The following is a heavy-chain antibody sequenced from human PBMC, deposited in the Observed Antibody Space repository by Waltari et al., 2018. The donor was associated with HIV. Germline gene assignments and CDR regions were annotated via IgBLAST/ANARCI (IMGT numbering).Heavy chain of an antibody. V-gene: IGHV3-33*01. J-gene: IGHJ4*02. D-gene: IGHD5-18*01. CDR1: GFPFSSYG. CDR2: IWYDGSNK. CDR3: AREREIQLWPLDY. Sequence: QVQLVESGGGVVQPGRSLRLSCAASGFPFSSYGMHWVRQAPGKGLEWVAVIWYDGSNKYYADSVKGRFTISRDNSKNTLYLQMNSLRAEDTAVYYCAREREIQLWPLDYWGQGTLVTVSS.